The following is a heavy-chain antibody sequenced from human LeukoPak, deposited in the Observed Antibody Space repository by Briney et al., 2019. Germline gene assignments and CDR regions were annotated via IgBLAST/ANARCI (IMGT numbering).Heavy chain of an antibody. CDR3: ARDGGSYYFDY. CDR1: GFTVIRNY. D-gene: IGHD1-26*01. Sequence: GGSLRVSSAASGFTVIRNYMSSVCQAPGKGLEWVSVIYSGGSRYYADSVKGRFTISRDNSKNTLYLQMNSLRAEDTAVYYCARDGGSYYFDYWGQGTLVTVSS. V-gene: IGHV3-66*01. CDR2: IYSGGSR. J-gene: IGHJ4*02.